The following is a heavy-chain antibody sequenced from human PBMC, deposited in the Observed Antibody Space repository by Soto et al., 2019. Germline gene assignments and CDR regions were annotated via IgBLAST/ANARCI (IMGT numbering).Heavy chain of an antibody. D-gene: IGHD3-3*01. V-gene: IGHV3-23*01. CDR2: ISGSGGTT. CDR1: GYNFTAYW. Sequence: PGESLKISCEISGYNFTAYWLGWVRQAPGKGLEWVSAISGSGGTTYYSDSVKGRFTISRDNSKNTVYLQMNDLRVEDAAEYFCAKDSWAIFGVPAGEYYAMDVWGQGTTVTVSS. CDR3: AKDSWAIFGVPAGEYYAMDV. J-gene: IGHJ6*02.